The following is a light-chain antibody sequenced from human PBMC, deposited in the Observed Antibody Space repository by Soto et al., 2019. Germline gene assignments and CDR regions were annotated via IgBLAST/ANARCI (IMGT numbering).Light chain of an antibody. J-gene: IGKJ1*01. CDR1: QSISRW. Sequence: DIQMTQSPSTLSASVGDRVTITCRASQSISRWLAWHQQKPGKAPKVLIYDASNLESGVPSRFSGSGSGTEFTLTISCLQPDDFATYYCQQYNSYSQTFGQGTKV. CDR2: DAS. CDR3: QQYNSYSQT. V-gene: IGKV1-5*01.